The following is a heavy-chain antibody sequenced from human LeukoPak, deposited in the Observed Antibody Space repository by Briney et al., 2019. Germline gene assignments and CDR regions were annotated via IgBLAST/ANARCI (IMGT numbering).Heavy chain of an antibody. CDR2: IYYSGST. D-gene: IGHD6-19*01. Sequence: PSETLSLTCTVSGGSISNSRNYWGWIRQPPGKXXXXXGSIYYSGSTYYNPSLKSRVTISVDTAKNQFSLKLSSVTAADTAVYYCASSSGLYNGFDYWGQGTLVTVSS. CDR3: ASSSGLYNGFDY. V-gene: IGHV4-39*01. J-gene: IGHJ4*02. CDR1: GGSISNSRNY.